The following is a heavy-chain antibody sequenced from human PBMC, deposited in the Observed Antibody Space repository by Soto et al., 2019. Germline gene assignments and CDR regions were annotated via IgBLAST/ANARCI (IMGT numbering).Heavy chain of an antibody. CDR1: GGSISSSSYY. D-gene: IGHD3-9*01. J-gene: IGHJ4*02. Sequence: PSETLSLTCTVSGGSISSSSYYWGWIRQHPGKGLEWNGSIYYSGSTNYNPALKSRVTISVDTSKNQFSLKLSSVTAADTAVYYCARVETPGLFYHWGQGTLVTVSS. CDR3: ARVETPGLFYH. V-gene: IGHV4-39*07. CDR2: IYYSGST.